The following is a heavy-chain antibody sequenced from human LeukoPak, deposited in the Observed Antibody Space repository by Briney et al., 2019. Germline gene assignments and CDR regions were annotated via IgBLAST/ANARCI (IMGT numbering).Heavy chain of an antibody. CDR2: MNPNSGNT. CDR3: ARVPRYYDSSGYYYSYDAFDI. Sequence: ASVKVSCKASGGTFSSYAISWVRQAPGQGLEWMGWMNPNSGNTGYAQKFQGRVTMTRNTSISTAYMELGSLRSEDTAVYYCARVPRYYDSSGYYYSYDAFDIWGQGTMVTVSS. D-gene: IGHD3-22*01. J-gene: IGHJ3*02. CDR1: GGTFSSYA. V-gene: IGHV1-8*02.